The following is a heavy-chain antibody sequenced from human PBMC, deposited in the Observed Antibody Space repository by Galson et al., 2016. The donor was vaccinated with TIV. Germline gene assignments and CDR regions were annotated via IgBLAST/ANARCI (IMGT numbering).Heavy chain of an antibody. V-gene: IGHV4-39*01. J-gene: IGHJ4*02. CDR1: GDSITSTYYY. CDR2: LYYSGST. Sequence: TLSLTCSVSGDSITSTYYYWGWIRQPPGEGLEWIGSLYYSGSTYYNPSLKSRVTISVDTSKNQFSLSLSSVTAADTAVFYCARQRLTMISRFESWGQGTQVTVSS. D-gene: IGHD3-22*01. CDR3: ARQRLTMISRFES.